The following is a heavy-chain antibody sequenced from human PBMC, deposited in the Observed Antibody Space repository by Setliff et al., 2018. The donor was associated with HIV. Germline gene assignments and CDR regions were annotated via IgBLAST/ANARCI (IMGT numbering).Heavy chain of an antibody. Sequence: SETLSLTCTVSGGSISSYYWSWIRQPPGKGLEWIGYIYYSGSTNYNPSLKSRVTISVDTSKNQFSLKLSAVTAADTAVYYCARGALGPTVTSYYYYYMDVWGKGTTVTVSS. D-gene: IGHD4-17*01. J-gene: IGHJ6*03. V-gene: IGHV4-59*01. CDR2: IYYSGST. CDR3: ARGALGPTVTSYYYYYMDV. CDR1: GGSISSYY.